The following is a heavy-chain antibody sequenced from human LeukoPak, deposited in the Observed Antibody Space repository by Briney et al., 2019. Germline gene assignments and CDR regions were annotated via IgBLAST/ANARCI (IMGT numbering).Heavy chain of an antibody. V-gene: IGHV3-23*01. J-gene: IGHJ4*02. CDR3: AKDFRIGYSAHFDY. CDR1: GFTFTDYA. CDR2: ISGSAGST. Sequence: GGSLRLSCAASGFTFTDYAMTWVRQAPGKGLEWVSVISGSAGSTYYADSVKGRFTISRDNSKNTLYLQMDSLRGEDTAVYYCAKDFRIGYSAHFDYWGQGALVTVSS. D-gene: IGHD2-21*01.